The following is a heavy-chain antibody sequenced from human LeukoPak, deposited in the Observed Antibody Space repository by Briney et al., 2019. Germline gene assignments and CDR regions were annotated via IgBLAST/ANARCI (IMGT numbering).Heavy chain of an antibody. J-gene: IGHJ3*02. CDR3: AKDSYYYDSSGPRGFAFDI. V-gene: IGHV3-7*01. CDR1: GFTFSSYW. CDR2: IKQDGSEK. D-gene: IGHD3-22*01. Sequence: PGGSLRLSCAASGFTFSSYWMSWVRQAPGKGLEWVANIKQDGSEKYYVDSVKGRFTISRDNAKNSLYLQMNSLRAEDTAVYYCAKDSYYYDSSGPRGFAFDIWGQGTMVTVSS.